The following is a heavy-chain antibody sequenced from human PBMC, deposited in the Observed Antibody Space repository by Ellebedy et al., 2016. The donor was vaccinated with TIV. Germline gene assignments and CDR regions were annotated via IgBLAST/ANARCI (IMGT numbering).Heavy chain of an antibody. CDR2: IIPIFGTA. CDR1: GGTFSSYA. J-gene: IGHJ6*03. V-gene: IGHV1-69*13. D-gene: IGHD1-1*01. CDR3: AVGREGTDYYYYMDV. Sequence: SVKVSXXASGGTFSSYAISWVRQAPGQGLEWMGGIIPIFGTANYAQKFQGRVTITADESTSTAYMELSSLRSEDTAVYYCAVGREGTDYYYYMDVWGKGTTVTVSS.